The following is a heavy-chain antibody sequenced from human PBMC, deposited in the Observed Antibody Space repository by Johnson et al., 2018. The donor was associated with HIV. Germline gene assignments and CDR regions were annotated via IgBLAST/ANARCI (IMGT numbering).Heavy chain of an antibody. V-gene: IGHV3-23*04. Sequence: VQLVESGGGVVQPGGSLRLSCAASGFTFSSYAMSWVRQAPGKGLEWVSAISGSGGSTYYADSVQGRFTVSRDSSKTTLFLQMKSLRPEDTAVYFWAKEDCSAIVCSDDGFHLWCQGTMVTLSS. CDR2: ISGSGGST. CDR1: GFTFSSYA. J-gene: IGHJ3*01. D-gene: IGHD2-15*01. CDR3: AKEDCSAIVCSDDGFHL.